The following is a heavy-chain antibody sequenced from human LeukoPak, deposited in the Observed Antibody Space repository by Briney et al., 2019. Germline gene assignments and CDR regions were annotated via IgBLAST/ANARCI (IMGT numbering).Heavy chain of an antibody. CDR3: AREYGSGSYYNSYYYYYYMDV. J-gene: IGHJ6*03. CDR1: GFTFSSYE. V-gene: IGHV3-48*03. D-gene: IGHD3-10*01. Sequence: PGGSLRLSCAASGFTFSSYEMNWVRQAPGKGLEWVSYISSSGSTIYYADSVKGRFTISRDKAKNSLYLQMNSLRAEDTAVYYCAREYGSGSYYNSYYYYYYMDVWGKGTTVTVSS. CDR2: ISSSGSTI.